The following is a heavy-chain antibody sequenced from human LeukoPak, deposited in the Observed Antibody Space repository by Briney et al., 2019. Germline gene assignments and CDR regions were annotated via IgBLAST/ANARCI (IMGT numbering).Heavy chain of an antibody. Sequence: GGSLRLSCAASGFTFSGSAMHWVRQASGKGLEWVGRIRSKANSYATAYAASVKGRFTISRDDSKNTAYLQMNSLKTEDTAVYYCTRHDPESGSYGYWGQGTLVTVSS. D-gene: IGHD1-26*01. CDR1: GFTFSGSA. J-gene: IGHJ4*02. V-gene: IGHV3-73*01. CDR3: TRHDPESGSYGY. CDR2: IRSKANSYAT.